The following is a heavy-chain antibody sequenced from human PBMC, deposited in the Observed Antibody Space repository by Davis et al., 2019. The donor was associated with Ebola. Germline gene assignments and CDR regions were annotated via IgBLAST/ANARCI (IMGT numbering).Heavy chain of an antibody. D-gene: IGHD5-18*01. CDR3: GRGVQLWTFDY. CDR2: IIPIFGTT. CDR1: GGTFSSYA. J-gene: IGHJ4*02. V-gene: IGHV1-69*13. Sequence: AASVKVSCKASGGTFSSYAISWVRQAPGQGLEWMGGIIPIFGTTSYAHKFQGRVTITADESTSTAYMELSSLRSEDTAVYYCGRGVQLWTFDYWGQGILVTVSS.